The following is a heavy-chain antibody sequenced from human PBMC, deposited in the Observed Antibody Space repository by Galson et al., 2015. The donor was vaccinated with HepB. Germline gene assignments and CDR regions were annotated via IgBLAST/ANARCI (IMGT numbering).Heavy chain of an antibody. CDR3: AKTLQWLPALDFDY. V-gene: IGHV3-23*01. D-gene: IGHD6-19*01. J-gene: IGHJ4*02. CDR2: ISGDGGST. Sequence: SLRLSCAASGFTFSSYAMSWVRQAPGRGLEWVSAISGDGGSTYYADSVKGRSTISRDNSKNTLYLQMNSLRAEDTAVYYCAKTLQWLPALDFDYWGQGTLVTVSS. CDR1: GFTFSSYA.